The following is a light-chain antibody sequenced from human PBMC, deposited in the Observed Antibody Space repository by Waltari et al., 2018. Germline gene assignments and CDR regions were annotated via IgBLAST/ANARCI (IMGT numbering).Light chain of an antibody. CDR2: GAS. V-gene: IGKV3D-15*01. Sequence: EIVMTQSPATLPVSPGDRSTLSCRSRQSVGVDLAWYQQKPGQAPRLLIYGASNRATGIPARFSGSGSGTEFTLTINSLQSEDFAIYYCQQYNKWPPYTFGQGTKLEIK. J-gene: IGKJ2*01. CDR1: QSVGVD. CDR3: QQYNKWPPYT.